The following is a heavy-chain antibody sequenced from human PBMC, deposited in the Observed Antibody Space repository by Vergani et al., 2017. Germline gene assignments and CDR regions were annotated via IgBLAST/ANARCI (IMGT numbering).Heavy chain of an antibody. CDR2: IRYDGSSE. CDR3: ANSVSAGNVGFAYFGRDV. V-gene: IGHV3-30*02. Sequence: QVQILQSGGGVVQPGGSLRLSCTLSGFTLNTYGIHWVRQAPGKGLEWVSFIRYDGSSEYYGDSVKGRFTISRDKSQNTVNLQMNSLRTEATAVYFCANSVSAGNVGFAYFGRDVWGRGTTVTVSS. CDR1: GFTLNTYG. D-gene: IGHD1-26*01. J-gene: IGHJ6*02.